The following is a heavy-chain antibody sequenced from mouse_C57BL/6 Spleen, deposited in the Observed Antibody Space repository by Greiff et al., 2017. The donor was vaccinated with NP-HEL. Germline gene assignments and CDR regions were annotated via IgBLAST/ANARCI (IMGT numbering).Heavy chain of an antibody. CDR3: GRRRTEWYFDV. V-gene: IGHV1-61*01. CDR1: GYTFTSYW. CDR2: IYPSDGET. D-gene: IGHD4-1*01. J-gene: IGHJ1*03. Sequence: VKLQQPGAELVRPGSSVKLSCKASGYTFTSYWMDWVKQRPGQGLEWIGNIYPSDGETHYNQKFKGKATLTVDKSSSTAYMQLSSLTSEDAAVYYCGRRRTEWYFDVWGTGTTVTVSS.